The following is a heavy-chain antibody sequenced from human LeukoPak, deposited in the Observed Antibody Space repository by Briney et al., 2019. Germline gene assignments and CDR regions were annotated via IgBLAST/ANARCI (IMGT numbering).Heavy chain of an antibody. J-gene: IGHJ4*02. CDR1: GFAFRSYS. CDR2: IKQDGSEK. CDR3: ASGAGTYNC. Sequence: GGSLRLSCAASGFAFRSYSMSWVRQAPGKGLEWVANIKQDGSEKNYVDSVKGRFTISRDNAKNSLYLQMNSLRAEDTAVYYCASGAGTYNCWGQGTLLTVSS. D-gene: IGHD3-10*01. V-gene: IGHV3-7*01.